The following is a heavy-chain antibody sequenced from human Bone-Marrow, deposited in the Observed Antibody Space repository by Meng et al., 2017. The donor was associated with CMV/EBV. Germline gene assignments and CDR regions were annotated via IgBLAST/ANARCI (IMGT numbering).Heavy chain of an antibody. CDR3: ARKSPYWYFDL. Sequence: SETLSLTCTVSGDSLRSGGYYWSWIRQPPGKTLEWVGYIYHMGDTNYNPSLKSRVTISVDTSKNQFSLRLSPVTAADTAIYYCARKSPYWYFDLWGRGTLVTVSS. J-gene: IGHJ2*01. CDR2: IYHMGDT. CDR1: GDSLRSGGYY. V-gene: IGHV4-61*08.